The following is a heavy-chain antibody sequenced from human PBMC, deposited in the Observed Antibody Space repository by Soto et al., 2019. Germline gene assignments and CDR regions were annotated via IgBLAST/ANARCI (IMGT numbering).Heavy chain of an antibody. CDR2: ISYSGNT. CDR3: ARQAAGGGLDY. CDR1: GGTISRSGYY. Sequence: QLQLQESGPGLVKPSETLSLTCTISGGTISRSGYYGGWIRQPPGKGLEWVGSISYSGNTYYNPSLKSRVPISVDTSKNQFSLKLSSVTAADTAVYYCARQAAGGGLDYWGQGTLVTVSS. D-gene: IGHD6-13*01. V-gene: IGHV4-39*01. J-gene: IGHJ4*02.